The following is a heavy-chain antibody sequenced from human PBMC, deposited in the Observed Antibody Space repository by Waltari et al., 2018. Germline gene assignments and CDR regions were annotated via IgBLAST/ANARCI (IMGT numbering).Heavy chain of an antibody. CDR3: VALGVVTGYYYYGMDV. J-gene: IGHJ6*02. V-gene: IGHV1-69*13. CDR1: GGTFSSYA. CDR2: VIPIFGTA. D-gene: IGHD2-15*01. Sequence: QVQLVQSGAEVKKPGSSVKVSCKASGGTFSSYAISWVRQAPGQGLEWMGGVIPIFGTANYEQKFQGRVTITADESTSTAYMELSSLRSEDTAVYYCVALGVVTGYYYYGMDVWGQGTTVIVSS.